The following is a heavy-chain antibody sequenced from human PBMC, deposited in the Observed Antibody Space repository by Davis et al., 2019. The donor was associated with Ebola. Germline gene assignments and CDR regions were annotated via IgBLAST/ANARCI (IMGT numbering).Heavy chain of an antibody. CDR3: TTDRGIAVRPLFDC. CDR2: IKSKSAGGTT. D-gene: IGHD6-6*01. Sequence: GRSLRFSCTASAFTLGDAWMGWVRQAPGKGLEWVGRIKSKSAGGTTDHAPPVRGRFIISRDESRNTLYLQMTSLRTEDTAVYFCTTDRGIAVRPLFDCWGQGTLVTVSS. CDR1: AFTLGDAW. V-gene: IGHV3-15*01. J-gene: IGHJ4*02.